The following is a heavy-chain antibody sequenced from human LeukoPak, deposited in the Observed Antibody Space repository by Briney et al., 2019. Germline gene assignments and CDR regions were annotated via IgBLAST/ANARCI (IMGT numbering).Heavy chain of an antibody. CDR2: ISSSSSYI. CDR3: AKHGSSKPYYFDY. Sequence: SGGSLRLSCAASGFTFSSYSMNWVRQAPGKGLEWVSSISSSSSYIYYADSVKGRFTISRDNSKNTLYLQMNSLRAEDTAVYYCAKHGSSKPYYFDYWGQGTLVTVSS. CDR1: GFTFSSYS. J-gene: IGHJ4*02. V-gene: IGHV3-21*04. D-gene: IGHD3-10*01.